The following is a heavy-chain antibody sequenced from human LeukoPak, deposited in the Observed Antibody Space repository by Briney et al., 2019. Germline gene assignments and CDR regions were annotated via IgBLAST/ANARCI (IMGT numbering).Heavy chain of an antibody. J-gene: IGHJ5*01. CDR1: GFTFSIYS. CDR2: ISTSSTTI. Sequence: GGSLRLSCAASGFTFSIYSMSWVRQAPGKGLEWLSYISTSSTTIYYADSVKGRFTISRDDARDSLSLQMNSLRADDTAVYYCAKEMGYCTGGSCYRWFDSWGQGTLVTVSS. CDR3: AKEMGYCTGGSCYRWFDS. D-gene: IGHD2-15*01. V-gene: IGHV3-48*01.